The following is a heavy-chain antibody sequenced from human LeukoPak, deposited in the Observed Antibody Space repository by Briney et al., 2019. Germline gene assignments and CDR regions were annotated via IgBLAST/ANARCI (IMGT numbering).Heavy chain of an antibody. V-gene: IGHV1-69*04. D-gene: IGHD1-1*01. CDR3: ARFLQLERRGDNWFDP. Sequence: SVKVSCKASGGSFSSYVITWVRQAPGQGLEWMGRIIPVLGVSNFAQKFQGRVTITADKSTNTAHMELSRLESGDTAVYYCARFLQLERRGDNWFDPWGQGTLVTVSS. J-gene: IGHJ5*02. CDR1: GGSFSSYV. CDR2: IIPVLGVS.